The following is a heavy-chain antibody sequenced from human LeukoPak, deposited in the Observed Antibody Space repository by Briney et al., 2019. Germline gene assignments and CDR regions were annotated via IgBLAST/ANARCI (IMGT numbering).Heavy chain of an antibody. Sequence: GGSLRLSCAASGFTFSTYAMSWVRQAPGKGLEWVAFILYDETNEYYADSVKGRFTISRDNSKNTLYLQMNSLRAEDTAVYYCAKEIPSQQVGATPHFDYWGQGTLVTVSS. V-gene: IGHV3-30*18. CDR1: GFTFSTYA. CDR2: ILYDETNE. CDR3: AKEIPSQQVGATPHFDY. J-gene: IGHJ4*02. D-gene: IGHD1-26*01.